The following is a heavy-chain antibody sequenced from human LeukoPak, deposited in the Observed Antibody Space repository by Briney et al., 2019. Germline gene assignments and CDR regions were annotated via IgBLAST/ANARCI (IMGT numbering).Heavy chain of an antibody. CDR2: TNPNSGGT. CDR3: ASSPYSSGWLNY. Sequence: ASVKVSCKASGYTFTGYYMHWVRQAPGQGLEWMGWTNPNSGGTNYAQKFQGRVTITRDTSISTAYMELSRLRSDDTAVYYCASSPYSSGWLNYWGQGTLVTVSS. CDR1: GYTFTGYY. D-gene: IGHD6-19*01. J-gene: IGHJ4*02. V-gene: IGHV1-2*02.